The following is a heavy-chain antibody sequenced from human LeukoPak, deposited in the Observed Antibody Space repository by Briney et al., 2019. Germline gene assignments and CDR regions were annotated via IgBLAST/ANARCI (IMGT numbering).Heavy chain of an antibody. J-gene: IGHJ4*02. CDR1: GGSISSNNYY. CDR2: IYYSGST. V-gene: IGHV4-39*01. D-gene: IGHD6-19*01. Sequence: ASETLSLTCTVSGGSISSNNYYWGWIRQPPGKGLEWLGSIYYSGSTYYNPSLKSRVTISVATSKHHFSLKLSSVTAADTAVYYCVNSSPGGGWLVSGNFDYWGQGTLVTVSS. CDR3: VNSSPGGGWLVSGNFDY.